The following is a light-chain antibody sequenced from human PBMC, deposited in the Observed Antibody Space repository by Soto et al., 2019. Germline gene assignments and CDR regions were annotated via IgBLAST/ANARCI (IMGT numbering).Light chain of an antibody. J-gene: IGLJ2*01. CDR1: SSDVGGYRY. CDR3: SSYTSTSADVV. Sequence: QSALTQTASVSGSPGQSITISCTGTSSDVGGYRYVSWYQQHPGKVPKLIIYDVSNRPSGISDRFSGSKSANTASLTISGLQAEDEADYYCSSYTSTSADVVFGGGTKLTVL. V-gene: IGLV2-14*01. CDR2: DVS.